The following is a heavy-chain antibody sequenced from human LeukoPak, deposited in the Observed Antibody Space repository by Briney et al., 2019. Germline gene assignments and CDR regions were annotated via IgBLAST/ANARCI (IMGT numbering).Heavy chain of an antibody. CDR1: GFTFSSYS. CDR2: ISSSSSYI. V-gene: IGHV3-21*01. D-gene: IGHD3-10*01. J-gene: IGHJ4*02. Sequence: PGGSLRLSCAASGFTFSSYSMNWVRQAPGKGLEWVSSISSSSSYIYYADSVKGRFTISRDNAKNSLYLQMNSLRAEDTAVYYCTREQKVRGVSLDYWGQGTLVTVSS. CDR3: TREQKVRGVSLDY.